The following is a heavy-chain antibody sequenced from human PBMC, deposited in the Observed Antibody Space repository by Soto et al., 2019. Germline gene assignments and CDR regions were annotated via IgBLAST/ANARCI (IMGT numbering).Heavy chain of an antibody. D-gene: IGHD1-1*01. J-gene: IGHJ6*02. Sequence: QVQLVESGGGVVQPGRSLRLSCAASGFTFSNNAMDWVRQAPGKGLEWVAVISYDGSNKYIAESVKGRFTISRDNSKKTLFLQMNSLRAEDTAVYYGARGTTTSAFSAMDVWGQGTTVTVSS. CDR3: ARGTTTSAFSAMDV. CDR2: ISYDGSNK. V-gene: IGHV3-30-3*01. CDR1: GFTFSNNA.